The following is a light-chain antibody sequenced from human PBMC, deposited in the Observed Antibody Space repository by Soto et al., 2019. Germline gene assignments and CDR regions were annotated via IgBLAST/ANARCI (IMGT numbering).Light chain of an antibody. J-gene: IGKJ5*01. Sequence: EIVVTQSPATLSVSPGERAILSCRASQSISTNLAWYQQKPGQAPSLLLYGAFTRATGVPARFSGSGSGTDFTLTISSLQSEDFAVYYCQQYNDWPPITVGQGTRLEMK. CDR2: GAF. V-gene: IGKV3-15*01. CDR3: QQYNDWPPIT. CDR1: QSISTN.